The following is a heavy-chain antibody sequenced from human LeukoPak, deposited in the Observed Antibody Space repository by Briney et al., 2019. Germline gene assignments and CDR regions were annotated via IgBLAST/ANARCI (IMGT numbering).Heavy chain of an antibody. D-gene: IGHD5-18*01. Sequence: GGSLRLSCAASGFTFSRYWMPWVRLAPGKGLVWVSRINNDGSSTVYADSVKGRFTISRDNAKNTVYLQMNSLRVEDTAVYYCARGEPNYSYFKWGQGTLVSVSS. CDR2: INNDGSST. CDR3: ARGEPNYSYFK. V-gene: IGHV3-74*01. CDR1: GFTFSRYW. J-gene: IGHJ4*02.